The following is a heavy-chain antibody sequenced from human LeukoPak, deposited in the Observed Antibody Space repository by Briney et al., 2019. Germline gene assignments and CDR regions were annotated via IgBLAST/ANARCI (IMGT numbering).Heavy chain of an antibody. J-gene: IGHJ4*02. V-gene: IGHV3-7*03. CDR1: GFPYRDYR. CDR3: ARDPNYGSRSDYFDY. CDR2: MKEDGSEK. D-gene: IGHD3-10*01. Sequence: GGPLSLPCAASGFPYRDYRKLCVPQAPGEGRVCVANMKEDGSEKYCVNCVKDRFTSSRDNAKNSLYLQMNSLRVEDTAVYYCARDPNYGSRSDYFDYWGQGTLVTVSS.